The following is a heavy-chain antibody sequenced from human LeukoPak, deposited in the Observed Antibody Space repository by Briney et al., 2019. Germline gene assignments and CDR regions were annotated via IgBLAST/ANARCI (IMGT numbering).Heavy chain of an antibody. V-gene: IGHV4-59*08. D-gene: IGHD5-12*01. CDR1: GGSISSYY. J-gene: IGHJ4*02. CDR3: ARQIGGYDSQNFDY. CDR2: IYYSGST. Sequence: SETLSLTCTVSGGSISSYYWSWIRQPPGKGLEWIGYIYYSGSTNYNLSLKSRVTISVDTSKNQFSLKLSSVTAADTAVYYCARQIGGYDSQNFDYWGQGTLVTVSS.